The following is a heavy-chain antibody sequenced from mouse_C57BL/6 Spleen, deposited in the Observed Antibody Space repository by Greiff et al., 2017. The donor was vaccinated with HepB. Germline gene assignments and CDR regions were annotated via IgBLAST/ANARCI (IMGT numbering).Heavy chain of an antibody. Sequence: QVQLQQSGAELVKPGASVKISCKASGYAFSSYWMNWVKQRPGKGLEWIGQIYPGDGDTNYNGKFKGKATLTADKSSSTAYMQLSSLTSEDSAVYFCARDYYGSSYVYFDYWGQVTTLTVSS. D-gene: IGHD1-1*01. CDR3: ARDYYGSSYVYFDY. CDR1: GYAFSSYW. V-gene: IGHV1-80*01. CDR2: IYPGDGDT. J-gene: IGHJ2*01.